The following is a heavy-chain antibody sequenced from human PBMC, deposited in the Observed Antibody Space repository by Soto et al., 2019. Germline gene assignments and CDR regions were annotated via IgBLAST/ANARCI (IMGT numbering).Heavy chain of an antibody. CDR2: INAGNGNT. CDR1: VYTFTSYA. CDR3: APLGGGPTRYCTGGSCSTDFDY. J-gene: IGHJ4*02. Sequence: ASVKVSCKASVYTFTSYAMHWVRQAPGQRLEWMGWINAGNGNTKYSQKFQGRVTITRDTSASTAYMELSSLRSEDTAVYYCAPLGGGPTRYCTGGSCSTDFDYWGQGPLATAPQ. D-gene: IGHD2-15*01. V-gene: IGHV1-3*01.